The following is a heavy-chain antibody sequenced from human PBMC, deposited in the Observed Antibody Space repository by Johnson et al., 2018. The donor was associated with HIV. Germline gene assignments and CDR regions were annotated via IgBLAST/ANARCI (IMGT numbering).Heavy chain of an antibody. CDR3: ARDKVDDAFDI. D-gene: IGHD1-26*01. J-gene: IGHJ3*02. V-gene: IGHV3-30-3*01. Sequence: QVQLVESGGGLVQPGGSLRLSCAASGFSVSSKYMSWVRQAPGKGLEWVAVISYDGSNKYYADSVKGRFTISRDNSKNTLYLQMNSLRAEDTAVYYCARDKVDDAFDIWGQGTMVTVSS. CDR2: ISYDGSNK. CDR1: GFSVSSKY.